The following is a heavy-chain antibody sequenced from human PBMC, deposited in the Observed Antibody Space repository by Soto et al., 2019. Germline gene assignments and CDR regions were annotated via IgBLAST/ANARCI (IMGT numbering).Heavy chain of an antibody. J-gene: IGHJ4*02. D-gene: IGHD3-9*01. CDR3: ARGGVLRYFDWLLYPFDY. V-gene: IGHV1-2*04. CDR2: INPNSGGT. Sequence: ASVKVSCEASGYTFTGYYMHWVRQAPGQGLEWMGWINPNSGGTNYAQKFQGWVTMTRDTSISTAYMELSRLRSDDTAVYYCARGGVLRYFDWLLYPFDYWGQGTLVTVSS. CDR1: GYTFTGYY.